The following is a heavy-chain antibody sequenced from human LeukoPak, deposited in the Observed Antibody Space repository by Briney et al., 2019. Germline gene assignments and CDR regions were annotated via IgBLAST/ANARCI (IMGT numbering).Heavy chain of an antibody. CDR1: GGSISSSSYY. J-gene: IGHJ4*02. D-gene: IGHD3-10*01. V-gene: IGHV4-39*07. CDR2: IYYSGST. CDR3: ARGQYYYGSGSLPFDY. Sequence: SETLSLTCTVSGGSISSSSYYWGWIRQPPGKGLEWIGSIYYSGSTYYNPSLKSRVTISVDTSKNQFSLKLSSVTAADTAVYYCARGQYYYGSGSLPFDYWGQGTLVTVSS.